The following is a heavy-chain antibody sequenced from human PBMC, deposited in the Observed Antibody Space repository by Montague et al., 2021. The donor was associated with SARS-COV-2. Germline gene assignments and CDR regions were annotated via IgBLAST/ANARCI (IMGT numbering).Heavy chain of an antibody. V-gene: IGHV4-39*02. CDR2: IYYSGST. CDR3: ARRGRKLLPVSTTIGGFDI. J-gene: IGHJ3*02. CDR1: GGSISSSNYY. Sequence: SETLSLTCTVSGGSISSSNYYWDWIRQPPGKGLEWIGSIYYSGSTYYNPSLKSRVTIFVDTSKNHFSLKLSSVTAADTAVYYCARRGRKLLPVSTTIGGFDIWGQGTMVTVSS. D-gene: IGHD5/OR15-5a*01.